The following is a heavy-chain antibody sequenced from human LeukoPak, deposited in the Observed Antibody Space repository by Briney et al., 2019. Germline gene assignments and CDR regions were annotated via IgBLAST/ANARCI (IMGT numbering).Heavy chain of an antibody. CDR3: ATVGASTAYYSFDY. CDR2: ISAYNGNT. CDR1: GGTFSSYA. D-gene: IGHD3-22*01. V-gene: IGHV1-18*01. J-gene: IGHJ4*02. Sequence: ASVKVSCKASGGTFSSYAISWVRQAPGQGLEWMGWISAYNGNTNYAQKLQDRVTMTTDTSTSTAYMELSRLRSDDTAVYYCATVGASTAYYSFDYWGQGTLVTVSS.